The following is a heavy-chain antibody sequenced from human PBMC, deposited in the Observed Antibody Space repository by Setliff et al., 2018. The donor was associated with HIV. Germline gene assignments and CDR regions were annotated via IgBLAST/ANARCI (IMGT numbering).Heavy chain of an antibody. V-gene: IGHV2-5*02. Sequence: SGPTLVNPTQTLTLTCTFSGFSLSTSGVGVGWIRQPPGKALEWLALIYWDDDKCYSPSLESRLTITKDTSKNQVVLTMTNMDPVDTATYYCAHSYCSSTSCYPHYYYYMDVWGKGTTVTVSS. J-gene: IGHJ6*03. CDR3: AHSYCSSTSCYPHYYYYMDV. CDR2: IYWDDDK. D-gene: IGHD2-2*01. CDR1: GFSLSTSGVG.